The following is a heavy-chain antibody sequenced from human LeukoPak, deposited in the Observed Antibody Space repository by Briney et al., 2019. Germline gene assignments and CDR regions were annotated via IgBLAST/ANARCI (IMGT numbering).Heavy chain of an antibody. V-gene: IGHV3-53*01. CDR2: LYSGGST. Sequence: PGGSLRLSCAASGLTISSNYMNWVRQAPGKGLEWVSVLYSGGSTYYADSVQGRFTISRDNSKNTLYLQMNSLKASDTAMYYCASGRCGGGCYSPHNFDYWGQGTLVTVSS. D-gene: IGHD2-21*02. CDR3: ASGRCGGGCYSPHNFDY. J-gene: IGHJ4*02. CDR1: GLTISSNY.